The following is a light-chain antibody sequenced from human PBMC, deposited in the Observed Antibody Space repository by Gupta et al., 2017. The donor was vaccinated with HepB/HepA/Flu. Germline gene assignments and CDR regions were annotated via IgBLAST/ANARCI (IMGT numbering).Light chain of an antibody. Sequence: EIVLPQSPATLPLSQGERVALSCRANQNIGTSLAWNQHKPGQPPRLLTYDVSNRATGVPARFASSWSGTDFTLAISSLEPEDFAVYYCQQRNTWPRTFGQGTKVEI. CDR3: QQRNTWPRT. V-gene: IGKV3-11*01. CDR1: QNIGTS. CDR2: DVS. J-gene: IGKJ1*01.